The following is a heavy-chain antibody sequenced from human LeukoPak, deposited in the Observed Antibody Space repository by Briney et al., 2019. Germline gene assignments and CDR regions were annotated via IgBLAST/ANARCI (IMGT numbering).Heavy chain of an antibody. J-gene: IGHJ4*02. Sequence: GGSLRLSCAASGFTFSSYSMNWVRQAPGKGLGWVSSISSSSSYIYYADSVKGRFTISRDNAKNSLYLQMNSLRAEDTAVYYCARVTEAPYYFDYWGQGTLVTVSS. CDR3: ARVTEAPYYFDY. CDR1: GFTFSSYS. CDR2: ISSSSSYI. V-gene: IGHV3-21*01.